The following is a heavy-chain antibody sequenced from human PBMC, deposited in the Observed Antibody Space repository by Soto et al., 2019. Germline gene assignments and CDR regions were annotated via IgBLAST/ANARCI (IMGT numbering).Heavy chain of an antibody. D-gene: IGHD4-17*01. CDR2: INHSGST. V-gene: IGHV4-34*01. J-gene: IGHJ4*02. Sequence: SETLSLTCAVYGGSFSGYYWSWIRQPPGKGLEWIGEINHSGSTNYNPPLKSRVTISVDTSKNQFSLKLSSVTAADTAVYYCARGRDYGGNHPPFDYWGQGTLVTVSS. CDR3: ARGRDYGGNHPPFDY. CDR1: GGSFSGYY.